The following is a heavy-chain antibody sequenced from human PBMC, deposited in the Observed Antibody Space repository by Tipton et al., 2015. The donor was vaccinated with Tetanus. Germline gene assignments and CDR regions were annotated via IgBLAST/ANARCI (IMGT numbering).Heavy chain of an antibody. D-gene: IGHD6-19*01. J-gene: IGHJ4*02. CDR2: NSGYNGNT. CDR1: GYTFTNYG. V-gene: IGHV1-18*01. CDR3: ARLVRQWLVPEDY. Sequence: QVQLVQSGAEVKKPGASVKVSCKASGYTFTNYGINWVRQAPGQGLEWMGWNSGYNGNTNYVQKLQGRVTMTTDTSTNTAYMELRSLRSDDTAVYYCARLVRQWLVPEDYWGQGTLVTVSS.